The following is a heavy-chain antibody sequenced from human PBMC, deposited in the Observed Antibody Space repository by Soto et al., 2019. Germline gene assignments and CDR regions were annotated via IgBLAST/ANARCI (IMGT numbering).Heavy chain of an antibody. V-gene: IGHV4-59*01. Sequence: SETLSLTCTVSGGSISSYYWSWIRQPPGKGLEWIGYIYYSGSTNYNPSLKSRVTISVDTSKNQFSLKLSSVTAADTAVYYCARVSSGWSLRALYYFDYWGQGTLVTVSS. CDR1: GGSISSYY. CDR2: IYYSGST. CDR3: ARVSSGWSLRALYYFDY. D-gene: IGHD6-19*01. J-gene: IGHJ4*02.